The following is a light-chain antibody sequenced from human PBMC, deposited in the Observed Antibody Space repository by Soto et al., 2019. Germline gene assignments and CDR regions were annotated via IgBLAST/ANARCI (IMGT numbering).Light chain of an antibody. CDR3: MQALQTPIT. J-gene: IGKJ3*01. CDR1: QSVLASNGYDY. Sequence: DIGMTQSPLSRPVTHGEPASISCRPSQSVLASNGYDYLDWYLQTPGQSPQLLIYLCSNRASGVPDRFSGSGSGTDFTLKISRVEAEDVGVYYCMQALQTPITFGPGTKVDIK. V-gene: IGKV2-28*01. CDR2: LCS.